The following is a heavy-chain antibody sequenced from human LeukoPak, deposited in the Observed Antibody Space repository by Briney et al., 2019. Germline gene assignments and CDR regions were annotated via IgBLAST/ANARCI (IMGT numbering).Heavy chain of an antibody. CDR1: GDSINSLDL. Sequence: PSGTLSLTCTVSGDSINSLDLWSWIRQPPGKGLEWIGEINHSGSTNYNPSLKSRVTISVDTSKNQFSLKLSSVTAADTAVYYCARAGRGQLLYLLSHWFDPWGQGTLVTVSS. J-gene: IGHJ5*02. CDR2: INHSGST. V-gene: IGHV4-4*02. CDR3: ARAGRGQLLYLLSHWFDP. D-gene: IGHD2-2*02.